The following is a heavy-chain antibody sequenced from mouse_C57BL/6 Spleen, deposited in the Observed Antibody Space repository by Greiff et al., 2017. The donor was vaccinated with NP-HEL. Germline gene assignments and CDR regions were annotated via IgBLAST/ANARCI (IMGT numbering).Heavy chain of an antibody. D-gene: IGHD2-3*01. CDR2: ISSGGDYI. J-gene: IGHJ4*01. CDR1: GFTFSSYA. Sequence: EVKLVESGEGLVKPGGSLKLSCAASGFTFSSYAMSWVRQTPEKRLEWVAYISSGGDYIYYADTVKGRFTISRDNARNTLYLQMSSLKSEDTAMYYCTRGHDGYYAMDYWGQGTSVTVSS. CDR3: TRGHDGYYAMDY. V-gene: IGHV5-9-1*02.